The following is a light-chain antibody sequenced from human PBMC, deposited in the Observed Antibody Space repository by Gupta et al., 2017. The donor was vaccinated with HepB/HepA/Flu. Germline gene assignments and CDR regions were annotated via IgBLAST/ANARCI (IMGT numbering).Light chain of an antibody. CDR1: SSNIGAGYD. CDR2: GNS. J-gene: IGLJ2*01. CDR3: QSYDSSLSGSEV. V-gene: IGLV1-40*01. Sequence: QSVLTQPPSVSGAPGQRVTISCTGSSSNIGAGYDVHWYQQLPGTAPNLLLYGNSNRPSGVPDRFSGSKSGASASLAITGLQAEDEADYYCQSYDSSLSGSEVFGGGTKLTVL.